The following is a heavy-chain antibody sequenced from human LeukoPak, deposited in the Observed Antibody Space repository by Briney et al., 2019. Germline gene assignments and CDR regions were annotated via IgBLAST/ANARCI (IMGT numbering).Heavy chain of an antibody. CDR2: IIPIFGTA. Sequence: GASVKVSCKASRGTFSSYAISWVRQAPGQGLEWMGRIIPIFGTANYAQKLQGRVTITTDESTSTAYVERSSLRSEDTAVYYCARDIDRSSGYYRQRNWFDPWGQGTLVTVSS. V-gene: IGHV1-69*05. CDR1: RGTFSSYA. CDR3: ARDIDRSSGYYRQRNWFDP. J-gene: IGHJ5*02. D-gene: IGHD3-22*01.